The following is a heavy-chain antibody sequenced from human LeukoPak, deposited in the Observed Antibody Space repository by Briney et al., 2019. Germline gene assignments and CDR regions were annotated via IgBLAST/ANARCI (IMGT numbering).Heavy chain of an antibody. Sequence: SETLSLTCTVSGGSISSYYWSWIRQPPGKRLEWMGYIYYSGSTNYNPSLKSRVTISVDTSKNQFSLKLSSVTAADTAVYYCARGGYYYDSSGYYYRAFDIWGQGTMVTVSS. D-gene: IGHD3-22*01. J-gene: IGHJ3*02. CDR3: ARGGYYYDSSGYYYRAFDI. CDR2: IYYSGST. V-gene: IGHV4-59*08. CDR1: GGSISSYY.